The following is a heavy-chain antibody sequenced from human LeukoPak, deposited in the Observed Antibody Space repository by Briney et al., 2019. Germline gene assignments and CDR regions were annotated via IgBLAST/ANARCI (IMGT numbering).Heavy chain of an antibody. CDR1: GGSISSYY. CDR3: ARLYYYGSGSYPFDI. Sequence: SETLSLTCTVSGGSISSYYWSWIRQPPGKGLEWIGYIYYSGSTNYNPSLKSRVTISVDTSKNQFSLKLSSVTAADTAVYYCARLYYYGSGSYPFDIWGQGTMVTVSS. J-gene: IGHJ3*02. CDR2: IYYSGST. D-gene: IGHD3-10*01. V-gene: IGHV4-59*01.